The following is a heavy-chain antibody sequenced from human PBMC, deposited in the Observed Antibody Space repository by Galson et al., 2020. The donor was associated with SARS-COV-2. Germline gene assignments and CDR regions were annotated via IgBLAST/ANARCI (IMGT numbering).Heavy chain of an antibody. CDR2: IYPGDSDT. Sequence: GESLKISCKGSGYSFTSYWIGWVRQMPGKGLEWMGIIYPGDSDTRYSPSFQGQVTISADKSISTAYLQWSSLKASDTAMYYCARTLTYYDFWSGYLFDYGGQGTLVTVSA. V-gene: IGHV5-51*01. CDR3: ARTLTYYDFWSGYLFDY. CDR1: GYSFTSYW. J-gene: IGHJ4*02. D-gene: IGHD3-3*01.